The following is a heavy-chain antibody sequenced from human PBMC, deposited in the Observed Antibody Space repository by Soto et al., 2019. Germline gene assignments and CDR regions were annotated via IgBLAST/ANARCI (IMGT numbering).Heavy chain of an antibody. CDR1: GFTFSGSA. CDR3: TSINYTWISTRVY. CDR2: IRSKANSYAT. D-gene: IGHD4-4*01. J-gene: IGHJ4*02. V-gene: IGHV3-73*01. Sequence: HPGGSVRLSCAASGFTFSGSAMHWVRQASGKGLEWVGRIRSKANSYATAYAASVKGRFTISRDDSKNTAYLQMNSLKTEDTAVYYCTSINYTWISTRVYWGQGTLVTVSS.